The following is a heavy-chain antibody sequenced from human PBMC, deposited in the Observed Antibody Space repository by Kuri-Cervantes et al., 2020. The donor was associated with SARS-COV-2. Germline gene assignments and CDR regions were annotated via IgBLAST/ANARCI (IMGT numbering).Heavy chain of an antibody. CDR3: AREGGFISGGSGSYYYYYGMDV. CDR2: INGDSTVI. D-gene: IGHD3-10*01. J-gene: IGHJ6*02. V-gene: IGHV3-11*04. Sequence: GESLKISCAVSGFRFNDQYMSWIRQAPGKGLEWVSHINGDSTVIYYADSVKGRFTISRDNAKNSLYLQMNSLRDEDTAVYYCAREGGFISGGSGSYYYYYGMDVWGQGTTVTVSS. CDR1: GFRFNDQY.